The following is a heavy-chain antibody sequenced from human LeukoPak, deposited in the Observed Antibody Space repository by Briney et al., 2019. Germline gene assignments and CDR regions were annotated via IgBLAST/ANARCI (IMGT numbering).Heavy chain of an antibody. Sequence: GGSLRLSCAASGFTFSNTWMNWVRQAPGKGLEWVAIIWYDGSNKYYADSVKGRFTISRDNSKNTLYLQMNSLRAEDTAVYYCARGGGTLIVVVDYWGQGTLVTVSS. CDR2: IWYDGSNK. D-gene: IGHD3-22*01. CDR3: ARGGGTLIVVVDY. V-gene: IGHV3-33*08. J-gene: IGHJ4*02. CDR1: GFTFSNTW.